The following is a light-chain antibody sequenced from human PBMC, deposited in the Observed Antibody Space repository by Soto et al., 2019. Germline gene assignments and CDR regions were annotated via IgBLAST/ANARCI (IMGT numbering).Light chain of an antibody. CDR3: QQYNSYRYT. CDR1: QSISSW. V-gene: IGKV1-5*01. J-gene: IGKJ2*01. Sequence: DIEMTQSPSTLSASVGDRVTITCRASQSISSWLAWYQQKPGKAPKLLIYDASSLESGVPSRFSGSGSGTEFTLTISSLQPYDFATYYCQQYNSYRYTFGQGTKLEIK. CDR2: DAS.